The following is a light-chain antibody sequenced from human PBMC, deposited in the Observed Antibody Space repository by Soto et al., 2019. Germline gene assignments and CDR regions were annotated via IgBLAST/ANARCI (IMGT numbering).Light chain of an antibody. J-gene: IGKJ1*01. Sequence: EIVMTQSPATLSVPPGERATLSCRASQSVSTNFAWYQQKPGQAPRLLIYGASTRATAVPARFTASGSGTEFTLTISSLQSEDFAVYYCQHYNTRPRTFGQGTKVEVK. CDR2: GAS. CDR3: QHYNTRPRT. CDR1: QSVSTN. V-gene: IGKV3-15*01.